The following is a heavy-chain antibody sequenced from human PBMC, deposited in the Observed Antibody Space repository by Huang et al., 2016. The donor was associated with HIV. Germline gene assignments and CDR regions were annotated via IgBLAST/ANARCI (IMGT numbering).Heavy chain of an antibody. Sequence: EVQLVESGGGLVQPGTSLRLSCAASGFTFGDFNMNWVRQAPGKGLEWSSYISSSSNYKLYADSVKGRFTISRDNARNSLYLQLKSLRVEDTAVYYCARESCSGGTCYLFDFWGQGVLVTVSS. D-gene: IGHD2-15*01. CDR3: ARESCSGGTCYLFDF. V-gene: IGHV3-21*05. J-gene: IGHJ4*02. CDR2: ISSSSNYK. CDR1: GFTFGDFN.